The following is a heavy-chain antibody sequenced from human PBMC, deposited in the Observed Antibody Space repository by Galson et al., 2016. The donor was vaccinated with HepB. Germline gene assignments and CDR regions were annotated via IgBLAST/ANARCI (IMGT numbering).Heavy chain of an antibody. CDR3: ARGLKTWPLAVLDI. CDR2: MSYDGQND. CDR1: GFTFSRYA. J-gene: IGHJ3*02. D-gene: IGHD5-12*01. V-gene: IGHV3-30*04. Sequence: SLRLSCAASGFTFSRYAMHWVRQAPGKGLQWVAVMSYDGQNDYYADSVKGRFTISRDNSKNTLFLQMITLGAEDTAVYYCARGLKTWPLAVLDIWGQGTMVTVSS.